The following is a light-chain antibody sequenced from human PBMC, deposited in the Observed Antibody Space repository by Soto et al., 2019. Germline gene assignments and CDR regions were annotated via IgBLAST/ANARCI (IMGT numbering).Light chain of an antibody. V-gene: IGLV2-14*01. CDR1: SSDIGGYDY. J-gene: IGLJ1*01. CDR3: CSYTRTSNHYF. CDR2: EVG. Sequence: QSALTQPASVSGSPGQSITISCTGTSSDIGGYDYVSWYQQRPGKAPKLMIYEVGYRPSGDSNRFSVSKSGNTASLTISELQAEKEAYYHCCSYTRTSNHYFFVSGTKVILL.